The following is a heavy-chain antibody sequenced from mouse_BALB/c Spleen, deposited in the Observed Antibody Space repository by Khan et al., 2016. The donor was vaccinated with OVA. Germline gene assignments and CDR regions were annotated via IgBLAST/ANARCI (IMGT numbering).Heavy chain of an antibody. V-gene: IGHV1-31*01. CDR1: GYSFTSYY. D-gene: IGHD2-2*01. CDR2: IDPFSGDT. Sequence: VQLQQSGPELMKPGASVKISCKASGYSFTSYYIHWVIQSHGKSLEWIGYIDPFSGDTTYNLKFKGRATLTVDKSSSTAYIHLSNLTSEDSAVYYCTRHGYVAWFTYWGQGTLVTVSA. CDR3: TRHGYVAWFTY. J-gene: IGHJ3*01.